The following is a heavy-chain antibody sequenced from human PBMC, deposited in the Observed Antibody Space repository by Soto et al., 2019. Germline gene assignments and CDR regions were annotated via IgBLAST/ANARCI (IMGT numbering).Heavy chain of an antibody. CDR1: GFSVTDHY. CDR2: LYAGGSA. D-gene: IGHD3-9*01. V-gene: IGHV3-53*01. J-gene: IGHJ4*02. Sequence: GGSLRLSCAASGFSVTDHYMTWVRQAPGKGLEWVSVLYAGGSAYYGDSVKGRFTISRDSSTNTLYLQMNSLKVGDTAFYFCARSFNDWTTYFDYWSEGTLVTVSS. CDR3: ARSFNDWTTYFDY.